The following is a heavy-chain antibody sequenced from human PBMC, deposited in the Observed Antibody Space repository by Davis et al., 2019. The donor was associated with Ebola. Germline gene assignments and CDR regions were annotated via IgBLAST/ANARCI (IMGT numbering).Heavy chain of an antibody. CDR2: IYYSGNA. CDR1: GGSISSYY. Sequence: MPSETLSLTCTVSGGSISSYYWSWIRQPPGKGLEWIGYIYYSGNAYYNPSLKSRGTMSVDTSKNQLSLRLTSVTAADTAVYYCARLHEGDWGQGTMVTVSS. V-gene: IGHV4-59*08. J-gene: IGHJ3*01. D-gene: IGHD3-16*01. CDR3: ARLHEGD.